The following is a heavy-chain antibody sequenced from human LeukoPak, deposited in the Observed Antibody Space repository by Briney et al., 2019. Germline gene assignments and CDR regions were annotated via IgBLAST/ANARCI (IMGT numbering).Heavy chain of an antibody. J-gene: IGHJ3*01. CDR3: ATGTSYRDSFDV. CDR1: VGSFTIYP. D-gene: IGHD3/OR15-3a*01. V-gene: IGHV1-69*11. Sequence: PVKVSCKASVGSFTIYPINWVWQAPGQGLEWMGRIIPILSQSNYAQKFQGTVSITADEFTDTAYMELSSLRSEDTAVYYCATGTSYRDSFDVWGQGTMVTVSS. CDR2: IIPILSQS.